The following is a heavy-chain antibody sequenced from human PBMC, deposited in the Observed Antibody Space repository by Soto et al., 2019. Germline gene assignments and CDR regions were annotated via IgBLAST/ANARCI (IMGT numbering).Heavy chain of an antibody. CDR2: IIPIFGTA. J-gene: IGHJ6*02. Sequence: SVKVSCKASGGTFSSYAISWVRQAPGQGLEWMGGIIPIFGTANYAQKFQGRVTITADESTSTAYMELSSLRSEDTAVYYCASGGAIFGVVYYYYYGMDVWGQGTTVTVSS. CDR1: GGTFSSYA. V-gene: IGHV1-69*13. CDR3: ASGGAIFGVVYYYYYGMDV. D-gene: IGHD3-3*01.